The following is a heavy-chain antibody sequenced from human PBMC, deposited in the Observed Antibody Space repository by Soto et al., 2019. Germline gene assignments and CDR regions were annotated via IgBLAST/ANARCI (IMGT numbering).Heavy chain of an antibody. CDR1: GDSISSHY. D-gene: IGHD5-12*01. J-gene: IGHJ4*02. CDR3: ARGYSGYDLYYFDY. Sequence: SETLSLTCTVSGDSISSHYWSWIRQFPGKGLEWIGYIYYSGSTNYNPSLKSRVTISLDTSKNQFSLKLSSVTTADTAVYYCARGYSGYDLYYFDYWGQGTLVTVSS. V-gene: IGHV4-59*11. CDR2: IYYSGST.